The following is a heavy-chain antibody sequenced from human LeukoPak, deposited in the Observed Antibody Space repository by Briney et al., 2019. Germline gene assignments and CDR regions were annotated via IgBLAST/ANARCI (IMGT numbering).Heavy chain of an antibody. CDR2: INTDGSST. J-gene: IGHJ4*02. V-gene: IGHV3-74*01. Sequence: GGSLRLSCAASGFTFSRSWMHWVPQAPGKGLVWVSRINTDGSSTNYADSVKGRFTISRDNAKNMLYLQMNSLRADDTAMYYCTRDETTPYFGSGSHDYWGQGTLVTVSS. CDR3: TRDETTPYFGSGSHDY. D-gene: IGHD3-10*01. CDR1: GFTFSRSW.